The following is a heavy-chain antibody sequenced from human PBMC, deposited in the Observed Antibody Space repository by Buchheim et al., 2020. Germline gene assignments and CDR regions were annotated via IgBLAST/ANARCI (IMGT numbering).Heavy chain of an antibody. CDR1: GFNFRNYG. CDR3: ARDLKAGQWLADFIDS. Sequence: QVQLVESGGGVVQPGKSLRLACAASGFNFRNYGMHWVRQAPGKGLEWVALIWFDGSNQYFADSVKGRFTISRDNAKNMLYLEMNTLRADDTAVYYCARDLKAGQWLADFIDSWGQGTL. J-gene: IGHJ4*02. D-gene: IGHD6-19*01. CDR2: IWFDGSNQ. V-gene: IGHV3-33*01.